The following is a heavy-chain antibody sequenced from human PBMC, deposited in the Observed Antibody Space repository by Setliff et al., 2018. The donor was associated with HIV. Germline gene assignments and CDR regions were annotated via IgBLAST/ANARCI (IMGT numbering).Heavy chain of an antibody. CDR2: ISSSSSSI. V-gene: IGHV3-48*01. Sequence: GGSLRLSCAASGFTFSTYSLNWVRQAPGKGLEWISCISSSSSSIYYADSVKGRFTISRDNAKNSLYLQMKSLRAEDTAIYYCAKMHTAMDPDTFDIWGQGTMVTVSS. CDR1: GFTFSTYS. D-gene: IGHD5-18*01. CDR3: AKMHTAMDPDTFDI. J-gene: IGHJ3*02.